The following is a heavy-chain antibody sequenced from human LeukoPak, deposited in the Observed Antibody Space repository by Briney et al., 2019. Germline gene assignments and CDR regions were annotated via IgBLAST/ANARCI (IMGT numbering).Heavy chain of an antibody. J-gene: IGHJ4*02. Sequence: GGSLRLSCAASGFTFSSYSMNWVRPAPGKGLEWVSSISSSSSYVYYADSVKSRFTISRDNAKNSLYLQMNSLRAEDTAVYYCARDYSSSWYYFDYWGQGTLVTVSS. CDR2: ISSSSSYV. CDR3: ARDYSSSWYYFDY. D-gene: IGHD6-13*01. V-gene: IGHV3-21*01. CDR1: GFTFSSYS.